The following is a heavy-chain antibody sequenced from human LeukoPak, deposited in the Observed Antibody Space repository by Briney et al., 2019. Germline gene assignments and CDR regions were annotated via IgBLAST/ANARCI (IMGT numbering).Heavy chain of an antibody. V-gene: IGHV1-2*04. D-gene: IGHD6-19*01. CDR1: GYTFTGYY. CDR3: ARMFAGGWLFDY. CDR2: INPNSGGT. Sequence: GSVKVSCKASGYTFTGYYMHWVRQAPGQGLEWMGWINPNSGGTNHAQKFQGWVTMTRDTSISTAYMELSRLRSDDTAVYYCARMFAGGWLFDYWGQGTLVTVSS. J-gene: IGHJ4*02.